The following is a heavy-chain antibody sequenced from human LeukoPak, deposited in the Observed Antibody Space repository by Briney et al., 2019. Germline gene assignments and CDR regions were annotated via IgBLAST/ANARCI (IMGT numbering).Heavy chain of an antibody. CDR2: IYPRDGST. Sequence: ASVKVSCEASGYTFTNYAINWMRQAPGQGLEWMGMIYPRDGSTSYAQNFQGRVTVTRDTSTTTVHMELRGLRSEDTAVYYCARDQEGFDYWGQGTVVTVSS. CDR3: ARDQEGFDY. CDR1: GYTFTNYA. V-gene: IGHV1-46*01. J-gene: IGHJ4*02.